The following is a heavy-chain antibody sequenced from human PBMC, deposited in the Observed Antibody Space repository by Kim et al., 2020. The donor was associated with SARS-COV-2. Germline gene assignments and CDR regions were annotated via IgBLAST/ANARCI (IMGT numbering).Heavy chain of an antibody. Sequence: KRYRPSLKNRLTITKDTSKNQVVLTMTNMDPVDTATYYCARTVTTVTDYWGQGTLVTVSS. CDR3: ARTVTTVTDY. J-gene: IGHJ4*02. CDR2: K. V-gene: IGHV2-5*01. D-gene: IGHD4-4*01.